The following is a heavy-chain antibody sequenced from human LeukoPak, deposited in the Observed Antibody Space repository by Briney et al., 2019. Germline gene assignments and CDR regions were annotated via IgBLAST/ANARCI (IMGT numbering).Heavy chain of an antibody. CDR3: APSDKKITIFGVVGEGGSGQPLDY. J-gene: IGHJ4*02. V-gene: IGHV1-2*02. CDR1: GYTFTSYG. D-gene: IGHD3-3*01. CDR2: INPNSGGT. Sequence: GASVKVSCKASGYTFTSYGISWVRQAPGQGLEWMGWINPNSGGTNYAQKFQGRVTMTRDTSISTAYMELSRLRSDDTAVYYCAPSDKKITIFGVVGEGGSGQPLDYWGQGTLVTVSS.